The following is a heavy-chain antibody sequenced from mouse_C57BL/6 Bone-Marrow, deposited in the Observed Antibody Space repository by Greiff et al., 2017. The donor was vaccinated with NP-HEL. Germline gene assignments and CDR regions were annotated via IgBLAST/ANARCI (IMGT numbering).Heavy chain of an antibody. CDR3: ASDGITTAPYHYGG. CDR2: ISDGGSYT. Sequence: EVNLVESGGGLVKPGGSLKLSCAASGFTFSSYAMSWVRQTPEKRLEWVATISDGGSYTYYPDNVKGRFTISRDHAKNNLYLQMSHLKSEDTAMYYCASDGITTAPYHYGGWGTVTTVTVSS. J-gene: IGHJ1*03. V-gene: IGHV5-4*03. D-gene: IGHD1-2*01. CDR1: GFTFSSYA.